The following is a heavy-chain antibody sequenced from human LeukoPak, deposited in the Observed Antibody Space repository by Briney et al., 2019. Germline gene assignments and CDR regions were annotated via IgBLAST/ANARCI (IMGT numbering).Heavy chain of an antibody. J-gene: IGHJ3*02. CDR1: GGSISSSSYY. D-gene: IGHD2-2*02. Sequence: PSETLSLTCTVSGGSISSSSYYWGWIRQPPGKELEWIGSIYYSGSTYYNPSLKSRVTISVDTSKNQFSLKLSSVTAADTAVYYCARPYCSSTSCYMAFAFGIWGQGTMVTVSS. V-gene: IGHV4-39*01. CDR3: ARPYCSSTSCYMAFAFGI. CDR2: IYYSGST.